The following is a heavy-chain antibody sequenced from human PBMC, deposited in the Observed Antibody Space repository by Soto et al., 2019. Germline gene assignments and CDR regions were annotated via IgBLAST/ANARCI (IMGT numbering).Heavy chain of an antibody. V-gene: IGHV3-21*01. CDR3: ARTPISVAVLDD. J-gene: IGHJ4*02. D-gene: IGHD6-19*01. CDR1: GFTFSSYS. Sequence: PGGSLRLSCAASGFTFSSYSMNWVRQAPGKGLEWVSSISSSSSYIYYADSVKGRFTISRDNAKNSLYLQMNSLRAEDTAVYYWARTPISVAVLDDWGQGTLVTVSS. CDR2: ISSSSSYI.